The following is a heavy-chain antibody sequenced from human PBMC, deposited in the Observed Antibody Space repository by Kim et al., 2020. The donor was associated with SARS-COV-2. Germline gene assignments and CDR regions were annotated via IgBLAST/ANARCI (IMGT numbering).Heavy chain of an antibody. Sequence: SETLSLTCTVSGGSISSYYWSWIRQPPGKGLEWIGYIYYSGSTNYNPSLKSRVTISVDTSKNQFSLKLSSVTAADTAVYYCARGIAAAGTRGFGYWGQGTLVTVSS. CDR3: ARGIAAAGTRGFGY. D-gene: IGHD6-13*01. CDR1: GGSISSYY. J-gene: IGHJ4*02. V-gene: IGHV4-59*01. CDR2: IYYSGST.